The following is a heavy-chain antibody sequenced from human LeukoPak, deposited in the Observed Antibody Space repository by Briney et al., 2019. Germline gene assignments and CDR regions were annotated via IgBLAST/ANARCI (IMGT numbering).Heavy chain of an antibody. CDR3: ARSLWFGEEEQYYFDY. Sequence: GGSLRLSCAASGFTFSSYSMNWVRQAPGKGLEWVSSISRSSNYIYYADSVKGRFTISRDNAKNSLYLQMNSLRAEDTAVYYCARSLWFGEEEQYYFDYWGQGTLVTVSS. CDR1: GFTFSSYS. V-gene: IGHV3-21*01. CDR2: ISRSSNYI. J-gene: IGHJ4*02. D-gene: IGHD3-10*01.